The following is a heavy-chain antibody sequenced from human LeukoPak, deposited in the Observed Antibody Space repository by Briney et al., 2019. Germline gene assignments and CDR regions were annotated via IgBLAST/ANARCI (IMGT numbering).Heavy chain of an antibody. V-gene: IGHV3-7*01. Sequence: PGGSLRLSCAASGFIVSGDFMSWVRQAPGKGLEWVASINPDGNKKYSADSVEGRFTISRDDAENSLYLQMNSLRVEDTAFYYCARDLAYSRLDYWGQGMLVTVSS. J-gene: IGHJ4*02. CDR1: GFIVSGDF. CDR3: ARDLAYSRLDY. CDR2: INPDGNKK. D-gene: IGHD5-18*01.